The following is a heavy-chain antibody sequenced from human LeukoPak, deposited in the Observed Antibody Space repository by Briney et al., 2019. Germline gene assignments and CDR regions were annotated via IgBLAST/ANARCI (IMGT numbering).Heavy chain of an antibody. CDR2: ISSSSSYI. D-gene: IGHD3-10*01. Sequence: GGSLRLSCAASGFTFSSYSMNWVRQAPGKGLEWVSSISSSSSYIYYADSVKGRFTISRDNSKNTLYLQMNSLRAEDTAVYYCAKCSWGSGSSPVDYWGQGTLVTVSS. CDR3: AKCSWGSGSSPVDY. V-gene: IGHV3-21*04. J-gene: IGHJ4*02. CDR1: GFTFSSYS.